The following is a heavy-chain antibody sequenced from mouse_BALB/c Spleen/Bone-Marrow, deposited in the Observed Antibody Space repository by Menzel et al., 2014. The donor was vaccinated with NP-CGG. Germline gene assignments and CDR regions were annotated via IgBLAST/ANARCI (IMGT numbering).Heavy chain of an antibody. CDR2: ISSGSNIT. CDR1: GFTFSSFA. V-gene: IGHV5-17*02. CDR3: GRGDY. J-gene: IGHJ2*01. Sequence: EVQGVESGGGLVQPGRSRKLSCAASGFTFSSFAMHWIRQAPEKGLEWVAFISSGSNITHYADTVKGRFTISRDNPKNTLFLQMTSLRSEDTAMYYCGRGDYWGQGTTLTVSS.